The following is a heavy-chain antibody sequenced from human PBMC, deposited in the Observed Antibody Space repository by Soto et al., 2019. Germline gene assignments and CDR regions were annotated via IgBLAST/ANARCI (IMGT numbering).Heavy chain of an antibody. CDR3: ARGGHQFNRVRVVSAKAHWFYP. CDR2: INHSGST. J-gene: IGHJ5*02. CDR1: GGSFSGYY. V-gene: IGHV4-34*01. Sequence: QVQLQQWGAGLLKPSETLSLTCAVYGGSFSGYYWSWIRQPPGKGLEWIGEINHSGSTNYHPSRKSRVTISVDTSKNQFSLKLSFVTAADTAVYYCARGGHQFNRVRVVSAKAHWFYPWGQGTLVTVSS. D-gene: IGHD3-10*01.